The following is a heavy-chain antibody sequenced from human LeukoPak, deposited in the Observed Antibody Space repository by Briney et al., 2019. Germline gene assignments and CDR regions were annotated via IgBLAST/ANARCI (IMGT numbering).Heavy chain of an antibody. CDR3: AREAERLSPYYYGMDV. V-gene: IGHV1-18*01. CDR1: GYTFTSYG. CDR2: ISAYNGNT. Sequence: ASVKVSCKASGYTFTSYGISWVRQAPGQGLEWMGWISAYNGNTNYAQKLQGRVTMTTDTSTSTAYMELRSLRSDDTAVYYCAREAERLSPYYYGMDVWGQGITVTVSS. D-gene: IGHD1-1*01. J-gene: IGHJ6*02.